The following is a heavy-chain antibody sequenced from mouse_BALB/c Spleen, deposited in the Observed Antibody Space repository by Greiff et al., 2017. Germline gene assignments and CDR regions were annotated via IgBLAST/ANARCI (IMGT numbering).Heavy chain of an antibody. D-gene: IGHD2-4*01. Sequence: VQLQESGPGLVAPSQSLSITCTVSGFSLTSYGVHWVRQPPGKGLEWLGVIWAGGSTNYNSALMSRLSISKDNSKSQVFLKMNSLQTDDTAMYYCARDRYDYDVRFAYWGQGTLVTVSA. V-gene: IGHV2-9*02. CDR3: ARDRYDYDVRFAY. CDR2: IWAGGST. CDR1: GFSLTSYG. J-gene: IGHJ3*01.